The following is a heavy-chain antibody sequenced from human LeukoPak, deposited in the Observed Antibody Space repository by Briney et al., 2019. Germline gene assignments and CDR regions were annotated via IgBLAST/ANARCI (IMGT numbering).Heavy chain of an antibody. CDR1: GFTFSHYW. CDR2: IKQDESDR. J-gene: IGHJ4*02. CDR3: ARDYDGDFDY. D-gene: IGHD4-23*01. Sequence: PGGSLRLSCAASGFTFSHYWMAWVRQAPGKGLEWVANIKQDESDRNYVDSVKGRFTISRDNAKNSLYLQMNSLRVEDTAVYYCARDYDGDFDYWGQGTLVAVSS. V-gene: IGHV3-7*01.